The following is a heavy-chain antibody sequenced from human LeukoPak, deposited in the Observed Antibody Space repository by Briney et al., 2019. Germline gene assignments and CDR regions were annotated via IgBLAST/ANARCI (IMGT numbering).Heavy chain of an antibody. CDR1: GFTFSSYW. Sequence: GGSLRLSCAASGFTFSSYWMSWVRQAPGKGLEWVSYISSSGSTIYYADSVKGRFTISRDNAKNSLYLQMNSLRAEDTAVYYCARDGVGANYYYYYYMDVWGKGTTVTVSS. D-gene: IGHD1-26*01. CDR2: ISSSGSTI. J-gene: IGHJ6*03. CDR3: ARDGVGANYYYYYYMDV. V-gene: IGHV3-48*04.